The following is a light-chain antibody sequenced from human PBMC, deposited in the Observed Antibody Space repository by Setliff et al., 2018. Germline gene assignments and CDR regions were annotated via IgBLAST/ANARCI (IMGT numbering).Light chain of an antibody. CDR2: AVT. V-gene: IGLV2-14*03. CDR1: SNDVGGYNS. Sequence: QSALTQPASVSGSLGQSITISCTGTSNDVGGYNSVSWYKEHTGEAPHRMIYAVTKRPSGGSNRSSGSKSGKAASLTISGLQAEEEADYHCLSYVRGSAYVVGT. J-gene: IGLJ1*01. CDR3: LSYVRGSAYV.